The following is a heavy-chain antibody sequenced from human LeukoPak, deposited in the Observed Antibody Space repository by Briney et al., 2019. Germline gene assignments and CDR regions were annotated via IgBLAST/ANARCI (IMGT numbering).Heavy chain of an antibody. CDR2: FDPEDGET. CDR3: ASGGYCSSTSCYIDYYYYGMDV. V-gene: IGHV1-24*01. D-gene: IGHD2-2*02. CDR1: GYTLTELS. J-gene: IGHJ6*02. Sequence: ASVKVSCKVSGYTLTELSMHWVRQAPGKGLEWMGGFDPEDGETIYAQKSQGRVTMTEDTSTDTAYMELSSLRSEDTAVYYCASGGYCSSTSCYIDYYYYGMDVWGQGTTVTVYS.